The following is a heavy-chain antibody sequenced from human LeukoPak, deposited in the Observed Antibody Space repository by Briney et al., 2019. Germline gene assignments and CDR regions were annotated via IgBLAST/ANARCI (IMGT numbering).Heavy chain of an antibody. J-gene: IGHJ2*01. Sequence: GGSLRLSCAASGLTFNTYAMSWVRQAPGKGLQWVSTVSGSGAGTFYGDSVKGRFTISRDNSNNTLFLQMNSLSADDTAVYFCAKGPRAGLRYWYFDLWGRGSLVTVSS. CDR1: GLTFNTYA. V-gene: IGHV3-23*01. CDR3: AKGPRAGLRYWYFDL. D-gene: IGHD2-21*02. CDR2: VSGSGAGT.